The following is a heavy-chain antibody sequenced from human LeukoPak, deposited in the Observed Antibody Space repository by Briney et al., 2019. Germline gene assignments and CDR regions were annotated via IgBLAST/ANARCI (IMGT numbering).Heavy chain of an antibody. Sequence: SETLSLTCSVSGGSITVYYWNWIRQSPGKGLEWIGSISYSGSTNYNPSLKSRVTVSIDTSKNRFSLKVSSVIAADTAMYYCARGGSRSYTSSTLDYWGQGTLVTVSS. CDR3: ARGGSRSYTSSTLDY. CDR2: ISYSGST. D-gene: IGHD6-6*01. V-gene: IGHV4-59*12. CDR1: GGSITVYY. J-gene: IGHJ4*02.